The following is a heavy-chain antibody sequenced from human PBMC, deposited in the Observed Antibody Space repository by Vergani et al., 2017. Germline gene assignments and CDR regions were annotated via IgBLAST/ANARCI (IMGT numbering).Heavy chain of an antibody. J-gene: IGHJ5*02. Sequence: QLQLQVSGPGLVKPSATLSLTCSVSGASIRSSNYYWGLIRQPPGKGLEWIASIYYSGSTYYNPSLKSRVTITVDTSKNQFSLKLGSVTAADTAVYFCAGHSTVEWLVKLGWIDPWGQGILVTVSS. CDR3: AGHSTVEWLVKLGWIDP. CDR1: GASIRSSNYY. D-gene: IGHD6-19*01. V-gene: IGHV4-39*01. CDR2: IYYSGST.